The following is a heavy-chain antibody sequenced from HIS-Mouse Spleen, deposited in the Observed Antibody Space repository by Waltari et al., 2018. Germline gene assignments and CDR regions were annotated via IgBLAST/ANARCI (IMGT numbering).Heavy chain of an antibody. CDR3: AREIPYSSSWYDWYFDL. J-gene: IGHJ2*01. V-gene: IGHV4-39*07. D-gene: IGHD6-13*01. CDR2: IYYSEST. CDR1: GGSISSSSYY. Sequence: QLQLQESGPGLVKPSETLSLTCTVSGGSISSSSYYWGWIRQPPGKGLEWIGSIYYSESTYYTPSIKSRVTISVDTSKNQFSLKLSSVTAADTAVYYCAREIPYSSSWYDWYFDLWGRGTLVTVSS.